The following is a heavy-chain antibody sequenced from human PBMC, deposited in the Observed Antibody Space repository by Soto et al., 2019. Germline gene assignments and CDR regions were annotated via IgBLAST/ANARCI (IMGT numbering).Heavy chain of an antibody. J-gene: IGHJ6*02. CDR1: GYSFTSYW. V-gene: IGHV5-51*01. CDR3: ARTSAAGKYYYGMDV. D-gene: IGHD6-13*01. CDR2: IYPGDSDT. Sequence: GESLKISCKGSGYSFTSYWIGWVRQMPGKGLEWMGIIYPGDSDTRYSPSFQGQVTISADKSISTAYLQWSSLKASDIAMYYCARTSAAGKYYYGMDVWGQGTTVTVSS.